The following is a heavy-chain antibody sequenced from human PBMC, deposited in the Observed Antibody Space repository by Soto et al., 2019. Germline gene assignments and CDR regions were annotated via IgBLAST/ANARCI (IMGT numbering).Heavy chain of an antibody. CDR1: GGSITSSSFY. CDR2: IYYDGNT. V-gene: IGHV4-39*01. Sequence: SETLSLTCSVSGGSITSSSFYWGWIRQPPGKGLECIANIYYDGNTYNNPSLKSRVTISLDTSRNQFSLTVTSVTAADTAVYYCARRIVATETFDYWGQGNLVTVS. CDR3: ARRIVATETFDY. D-gene: IGHD5-12*01. J-gene: IGHJ4*02.